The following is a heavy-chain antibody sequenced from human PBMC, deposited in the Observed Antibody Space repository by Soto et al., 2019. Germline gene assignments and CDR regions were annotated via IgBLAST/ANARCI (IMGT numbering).Heavy chain of an antibody. CDR1: GFTFRAYS. CDR3: ARGEYYYDAADY. D-gene: IGHD3-22*01. V-gene: IGHV3-30*04. J-gene: IGHJ4*02. CDR2: ILHDGTKK. Sequence: GGSLRLSCAVSGFTFRAYSVHWVRQAPDKGLEWVALILHDGTKKYYADSVKGRFTISRDNSKNTLSLQMNSLRTEDTAVYYCARGEYYYDAADYWGQGTLVTVSS.